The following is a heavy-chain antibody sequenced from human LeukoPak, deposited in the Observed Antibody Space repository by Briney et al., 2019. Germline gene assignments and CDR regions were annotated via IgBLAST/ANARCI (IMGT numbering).Heavy chain of an antibody. D-gene: IGHD1-1*01. V-gene: IGHV1-24*01. J-gene: IGHJ6*02. CDR3: ATGDPGTYYYYYGMDV. Sequence: ASAKVSCKVSGYTLTELSMHWVRQAPGKGLEWMGGFDPEDGETIYAQKFQGRVTMTEDTSTDTAYMELSSLRSEDTAVYYCATGDPGTYYYYYGMDVWGQGTTVTVSS. CDR2: FDPEDGET. CDR1: GYTLTELS.